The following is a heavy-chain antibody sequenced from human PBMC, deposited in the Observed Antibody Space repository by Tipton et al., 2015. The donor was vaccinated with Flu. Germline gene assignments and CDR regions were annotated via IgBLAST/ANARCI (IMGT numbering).Heavy chain of an antibody. V-gene: IGHV4-34*01. CDR3: ARGWGLWFLNQYYFDY. D-gene: IGHD5-18*01. Sequence: GLVKPSETLSLTCAVYGGSFSGYYWSWIRQPPGKGLEWIGEINHSGSTNYNPSLKSRVTISVDTSKNQFSLKLSSVTAADTAVYYCARGWGLWFLNQYYFDYWGQGTLVTVSS. CDR2: INHSGST. J-gene: IGHJ4*02. CDR1: GGSFSGYY.